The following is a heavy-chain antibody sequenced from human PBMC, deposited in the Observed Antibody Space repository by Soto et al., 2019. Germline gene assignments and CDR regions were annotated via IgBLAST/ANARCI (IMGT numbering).Heavy chain of an antibody. CDR3: ASHPAAYYGSGSPDAFDI. Sequence: QVQLQESGPGLVKPSETLSLTCTVSGGSISSYYWSWIRQPPGKGLEWIGYIYYSGSTNYNPSLKSRVTISVDTSKNQFSLKLSSVTAADTAVYYCASHPAAYYGSGSPDAFDIWGQGTMVTVSS. V-gene: IGHV4-59*01. J-gene: IGHJ3*02. D-gene: IGHD3-10*01. CDR2: IYYSGST. CDR1: GGSISSYY.